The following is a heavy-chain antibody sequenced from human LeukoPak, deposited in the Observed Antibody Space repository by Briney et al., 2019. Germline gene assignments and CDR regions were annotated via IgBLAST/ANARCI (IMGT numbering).Heavy chain of an antibody. Sequence: SETLSLTCAVYGGSFIGYDWTWIRQPPGKGLEWIGEINHSGGTNYNPSLKSRVTISVDTSKNQFSLKLSSVTAADTAVYYCASLARGGNWFDPWAREPWSPSPQ. CDR3: ASLARGGNWFDP. V-gene: IGHV4-34*01. CDR2: INHSGGT. J-gene: IGHJ5*02. D-gene: IGHD6-6*01. CDR1: GGSFIGYD.